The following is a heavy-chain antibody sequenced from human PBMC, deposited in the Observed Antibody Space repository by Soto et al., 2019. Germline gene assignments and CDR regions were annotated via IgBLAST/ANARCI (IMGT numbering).Heavy chain of an antibody. CDR2: LGGNGFTT. CDR1: GFTFGSYA. D-gene: IGHD2-2*01. CDR3: AKALRPSLNFFYYMDV. Sequence: EVQLLESGGGLVQPGGSLRLSCVVSGFTFGSYAMSWVRQAPEKGPEWVAILGGNGFTTYYADSVKGRFTISGYKATSTLFLQMNSLRADDTGVYYCAKALRPSLNFFYYMDVWGRGTSVTVSS. V-gene: IGHV3-23*01. J-gene: IGHJ6*03.